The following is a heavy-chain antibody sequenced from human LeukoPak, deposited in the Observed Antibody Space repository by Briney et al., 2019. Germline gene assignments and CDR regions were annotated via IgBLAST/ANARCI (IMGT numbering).Heavy chain of an antibody. CDR3: ARDRLGDHYYYYMDV. J-gene: IGHJ6*03. CDR1: GFTFEDYG. V-gene: IGHV3-20*04. D-gene: IGHD3-10*01. Sequence: GGSLRLSCAASGFTFEDYGMSWVRQVPGKGLEWVSGVNWIGRSTGYTDSVRGRFTISRDNAKNSLYLQMNSLRVEDTALYYCARDRLGDHYYYYMDVWGKGTTVTVSS. CDR2: VNWIGRST.